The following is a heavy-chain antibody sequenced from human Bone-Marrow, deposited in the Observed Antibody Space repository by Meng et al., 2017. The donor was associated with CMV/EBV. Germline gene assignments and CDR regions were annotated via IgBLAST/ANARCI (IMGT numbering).Heavy chain of an antibody. Sequence: GESLKISCAASGFTFSSYGMHWVRQAPGKGLEWVSSISSSISYIYYADSVKGRFTISRDNAKNSLYLQMNSVRAEDTAVYYCETVGASDAVDIWGQGTLVTVSS. D-gene: IGHD1-26*01. CDR3: ETVGASDAVDI. V-gene: IGHV3-21*01. CDR2: ISSSISYI. CDR1: GFTFSSYG. J-gene: IGHJ3*02.